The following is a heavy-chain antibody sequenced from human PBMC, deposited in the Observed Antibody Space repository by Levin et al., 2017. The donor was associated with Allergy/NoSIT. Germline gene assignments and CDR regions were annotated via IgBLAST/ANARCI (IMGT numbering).Heavy chain of an antibody. CDR3: VKGFCSGVTCHIDY. CDR2: ITWNSGSI. CDR1: GFTFNDYA. D-gene: IGHD2-15*01. J-gene: IGHJ4*02. Sequence: GGSLRLSCAASGFTFNDYAVHWVRQTPGKGLEWVSGITWNSGSIHYADSVKGRFTISRDNAKNSLYLQMNSLRPEDTALYYCVKGFCSGVTCHIDYWGQGTLVTVSS. V-gene: IGHV3-9*01.